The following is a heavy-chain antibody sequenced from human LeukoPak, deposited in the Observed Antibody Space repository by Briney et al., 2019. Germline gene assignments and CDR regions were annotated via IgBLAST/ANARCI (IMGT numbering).Heavy chain of an antibody. CDR3: ARTTRREPFDY. V-gene: IGHV4-39*07. CDR1: GGSISSSSYY. J-gene: IGHJ4*02. D-gene: IGHD5-24*01. Sequence: PSETLSLTCTVSGGSISSSSYYWGWIRQPPGKGLEWIGSIYYSGSTYYNPSLKSRVTISVDTSKNQFSLKLSSVTAADTAVYYCARTTRREPFDYWGQGTLVTVSS. CDR2: IYYSGST.